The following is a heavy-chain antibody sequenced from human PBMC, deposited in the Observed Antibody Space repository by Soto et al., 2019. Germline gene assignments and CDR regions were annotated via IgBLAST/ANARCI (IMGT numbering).Heavy chain of an antibody. CDR1: GGSISSSSYY. CDR2: IYYSGST. Sequence: PSETLSLTCTVSGGSISSSSYYWGWIRQPPGKGLEWIGSIYYSGSTYYNPSLKSRVTISVDTSKNQFSLKLSPVTAADTAVYYCARLYGDYVGNFDYWGQGTLVTVSS. V-gene: IGHV4-39*01. D-gene: IGHD4-17*01. J-gene: IGHJ4*02. CDR3: ARLYGDYVGNFDY.